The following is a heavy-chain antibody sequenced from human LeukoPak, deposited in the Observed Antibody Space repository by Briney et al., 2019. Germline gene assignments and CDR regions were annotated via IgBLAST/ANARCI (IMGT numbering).Heavy chain of an antibody. J-gene: IGHJ5*02. Sequence: SETLSLTCAVYGGPFSGYYWTYIRQPPGKGLEWIGEINHSGSTNYNPSLKSRVTISVDTSKNQFSLKLSSVTAADTAVYYCARSHYYDSSGSHNNWFDPWGQGTLVTVSS. D-gene: IGHD3-22*01. CDR1: GGPFSGYY. CDR3: ARSHYYDSSGSHNNWFDP. CDR2: INHSGST. V-gene: IGHV4-34*01.